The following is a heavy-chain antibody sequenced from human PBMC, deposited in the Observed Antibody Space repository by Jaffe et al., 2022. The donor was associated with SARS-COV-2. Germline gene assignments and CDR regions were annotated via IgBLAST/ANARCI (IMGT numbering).Heavy chain of an antibody. Sequence: QLQLQESGPGLVKPSETLSLTCTVSGGSISSNSYNWGWIRQPPGKGLEWIGSIYYSESTYQNPSLKSRVTISADTSKNQFSLKLSSVTAADTAVYHCARSRGRSWSLDYWGQGTQVTVSS. V-gene: IGHV4-39*01. J-gene: IGHJ4*02. CDR1: GGSISSNSYN. CDR3: ARSRGRSWSLDY. D-gene: IGHD3-16*01. CDR2: IYYSEST.